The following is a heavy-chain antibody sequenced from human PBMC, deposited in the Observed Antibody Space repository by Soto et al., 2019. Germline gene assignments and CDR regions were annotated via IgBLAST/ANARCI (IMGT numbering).Heavy chain of an antibody. V-gene: IGHV1-18*01. Sequence: QVQLVQSGAEVKKPGASVKVSCKASGYTFTSYGISWVRQAPGQGLEWMGWISAYNGNTNYAQKLQGRVTMTTDTSTSTAYMELRSLRSDDTAVYYCARDLLTTPNHVLRFLEGWWDGMDVWGQGTTVTVSS. J-gene: IGHJ6*02. CDR2: ISAYNGNT. CDR1: GYTFTSYG. D-gene: IGHD3-3*01. CDR3: ARDLLTTPNHVLRFLEGWWDGMDV.